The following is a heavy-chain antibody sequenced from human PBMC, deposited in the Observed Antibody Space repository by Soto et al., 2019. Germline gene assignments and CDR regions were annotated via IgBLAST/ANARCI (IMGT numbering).Heavy chain of an antibody. CDR3: GRSTVLWGELSLSPQGFDY. Sequence: GSLKISCKGSGYSFTSYWIGWVRQMPGKGLEWMGIIYPGDSDTRYSPSFQGQVTISADKSISTAYLQWSSLKASDTAMYYCGRSTVLWGELSLSPQGFDYGGQETLFTVS. CDR2: IYPGDSDT. J-gene: IGHJ4*02. V-gene: IGHV5-51*01. D-gene: IGHD3-16*02. CDR1: GYSFTSYW.